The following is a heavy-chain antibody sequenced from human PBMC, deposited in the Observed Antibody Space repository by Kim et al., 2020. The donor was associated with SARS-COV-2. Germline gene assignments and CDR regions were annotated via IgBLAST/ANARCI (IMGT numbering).Heavy chain of an antibody. CDR1: GGSLSGYY. Sequence: SETLSLTCAVYGGSLSGYYWSWIRQPPGKGLELIGEINHSGSTNYNPSLKSRVTISVDTSKNRFSLKLSSVSAADTAIYYCARGRAGVVPAPILGIGPHYYYYGMDVWGQGTTVTVSS. V-gene: IGHV4-34*01. J-gene: IGHJ6*02. CDR2: INHSGST. CDR3: ARGRAGVVPAPILGIGPHYYYYGMDV. D-gene: IGHD2-2*02.